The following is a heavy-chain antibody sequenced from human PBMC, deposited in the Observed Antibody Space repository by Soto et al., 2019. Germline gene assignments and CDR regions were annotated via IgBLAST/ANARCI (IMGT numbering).Heavy chain of an antibody. J-gene: IGHJ6*02. CDR2: IWYDGSNK. V-gene: IGHV3-33*01. CDR1: GFAFISEG. Sequence: PGGSLRLSCAASGFAFISEGIDWVRQAPGKGLEWVAVIWYDGSNKYYADSVKGRFTISRDNSKNTLYLQMNSLRAEDTAVYYCARDFWSGYYATNYYGMDVWGQGTTVTVSS. D-gene: IGHD3-3*01. CDR3: ARDFWSGYYATNYYGMDV.